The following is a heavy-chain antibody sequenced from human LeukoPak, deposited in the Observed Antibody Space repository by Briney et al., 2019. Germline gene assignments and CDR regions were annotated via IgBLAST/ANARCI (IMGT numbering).Heavy chain of an antibody. CDR2: IHTSGST. V-gene: IGHV4-4*07. J-gene: IGHJ6*03. CDR3: ARDQYYYGSGSLYMDV. Sequence: SETLSLTCTVSGGSISSYYWSWIRQPAGKGLEWIGRIHTSGSTNYNPSLKSRVTMSVDTSKNQFSLKLSSVTAADTAVYYCARDQYYYGSGSLYMDVWGKGTTVTISS. CDR1: GGSISSYY. D-gene: IGHD3-10*01.